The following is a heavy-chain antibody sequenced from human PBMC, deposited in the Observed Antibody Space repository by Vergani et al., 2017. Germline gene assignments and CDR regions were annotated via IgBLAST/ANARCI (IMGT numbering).Heavy chain of an antibody. V-gene: IGHV7-4-1*02. Sequence: QVQLVQSGSELKKPGASVKVSCKASGYTFTSYAMNWVRQAPGQGLEWMGWSNTNTGNPTYAQGFTGLFVFSLDTSVSTAYLQISSLKAEDTAVYYCARDGGGYCSGGSCPGTSWGQGTMVTVSS. CDR2: SNTNTGNP. D-gene: IGHD2-15*01. J-gene: IGHJ3*01. CDR1: GYTFTSYA. CDR3: ARDGGGYCSGGSCPGTS.